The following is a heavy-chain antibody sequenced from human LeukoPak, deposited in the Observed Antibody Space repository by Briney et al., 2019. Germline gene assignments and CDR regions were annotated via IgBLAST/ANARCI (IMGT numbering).Heavy chain of an antibody. CDR2: IYYSGST. D-gene: IGHD1-26*01. V-gene: IGHV4-39*07. J-gene: IGHJ4*02. Sequence: SETLSLTCTVSGGSISSSSYYWGWIRQPPGKGLEWIGSIYYSGSTYYNPSLKSRVTISVDTSKNQFSLKLSSVTAADTAVYYCAREDILRIVGAIYWGQGTLVTVSS. CDR3: AREDILRIVGAIY. CDR1: GGSISSSSYY.